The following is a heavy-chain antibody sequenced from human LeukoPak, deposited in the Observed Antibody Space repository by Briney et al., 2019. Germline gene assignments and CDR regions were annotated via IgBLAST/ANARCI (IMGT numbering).Heavy chain of an antibody. CDR3: AKDIAPDYYYYMDV. Sequence: GGSLRLSCADSRFTFSNYWMSWVRQAPGKGLEWVSLISWDGGSTYYADSVKGRFTISRDNSKNSLYLQMNSLRAEDTALYYCAKDIAPDYYYYMDVWGKGTTVTVSS. CDR1: RFTFSNYW. V-gene: IGHV3-43D*03. CDR2: ISWDGGST. J-gene: IGHJ6*03.